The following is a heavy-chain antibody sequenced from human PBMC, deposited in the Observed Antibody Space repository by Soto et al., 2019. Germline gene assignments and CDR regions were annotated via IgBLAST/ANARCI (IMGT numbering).Heavy chain of an antibody. CDR3: ARDPIVLVHPRPYYFDY. CDR2: ISSSSSTI. V-gene: IGHV3-48*02. Sequence: EVQLVESGGGLVQPGGSLRLSCAASGFTFSSYSMNWVRQAPGKGLEWVSYISSSSSTIYYADSVKGRFTISRDNAKNSLYLQMNSLRYEDTAVYYCARDPIVLVHPRPYYFDYWGQGTLVTVSS. D-gene: IGHD3-22*01. J-gene: IGHJ4*02. CDR1: GFTFSSYS.